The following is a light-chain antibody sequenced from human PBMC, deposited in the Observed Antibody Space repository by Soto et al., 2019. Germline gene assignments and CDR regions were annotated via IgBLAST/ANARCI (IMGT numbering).Light chain of an antibody. CDR2: DVS. Sequence: QSVLTQPASGSGSPGQSITISCTGTSKDVGAYNSVSWYQHHPGTAPKLLIYDVSTRPSGVSNRFSGSKSGNTASLTFSGLQAEDEADYYCISYTTSTTRVFGTGTKVTVL. CDR1: SKDVGAYNS. V-gene: IGLV2-14*03. J-gene: IGLJ1*01. CDR3: ISYTTSTTRV.